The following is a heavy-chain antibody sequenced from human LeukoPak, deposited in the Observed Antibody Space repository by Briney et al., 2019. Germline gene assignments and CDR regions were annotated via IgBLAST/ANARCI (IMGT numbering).Heavy chain of an antibody. J-gene: IGHJ4*02. CDR3: ARAAYSGSYHSDY. Sequence: SETLSLTCTVSGGSISSYYWSWIRQPPGKGLEWIGYIYYGGSTNYNPSLKSRVTISVDTSKNQFSLKLSSVTAADTAVYYCARAAYSGSYHSDYWGQGTLVTVSS. CDR1: GGSISSYY. CDR2: IYYGGST. V-gene: IGHV4-59*13. D-gene: IGHD1-26*01.